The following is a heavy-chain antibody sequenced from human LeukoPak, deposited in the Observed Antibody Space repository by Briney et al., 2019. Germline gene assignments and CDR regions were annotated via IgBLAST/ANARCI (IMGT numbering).Heavy chain of an antibody. CDR2: ISSSSSYI. J-gene: IGHJ5*02. CDR3: ARESGSAIPNWFDP. CDR1: GFTFSSYS. Sequence: GGSLRLSCAASGFTFSSYSMNWVRQAPGKGLEWVSSISSSSSYIYYADSVKGRFTISRDNAKNSLYLQMNSLRAEDTAVYYCARESGSAIPNWFDPWGQGTLVTVSS. D-gene: IGHD2-2*01. V-gene: IGHV3-21*01.